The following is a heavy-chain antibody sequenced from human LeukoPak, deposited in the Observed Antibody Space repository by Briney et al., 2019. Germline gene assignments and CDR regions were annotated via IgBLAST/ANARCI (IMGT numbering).Heavy chain of an antibody. CDR3: ARAPRGVPHDAFDI. CDR2: MNPNSGNT. Sequence: ASVKVSCKASVYTFTSYDINWVRQATGQGLEWMGWMNPNSGNTGYAQKFQGRVTMTRNTSISTAYMELSSLRSEDTAVYYCARAPRGVPHDAFDIWGQGTMVTVSS. D-gene: IGHD3-10*01. J-gene: IGHJ3*02. CDR1: VYTFTSYD. V-gene: IGHV1-8*01.